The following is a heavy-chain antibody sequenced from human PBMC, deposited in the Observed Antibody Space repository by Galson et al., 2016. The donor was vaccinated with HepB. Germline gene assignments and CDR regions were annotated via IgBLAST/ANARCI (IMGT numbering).Heavy chain of an antibody. Sequence: SLRLSCAASGIIFSSYAMSWVRLAPGKGLECVSVLSGSGRRTYHADSVKGRFTMSRDNSRNTVSLQMNSLRVEDTAIYYCAKDRRVSSSGGFDFWGQGTLVTVAS. V-gene: IGHV3-23*01. CDR2: LSGSGRRT. J-gene: IGHJ4*02. CDR1: GIIFSSYA. D-gene: IGHD3-10*01. CDR3: AKDRRVSSSGGFDF.